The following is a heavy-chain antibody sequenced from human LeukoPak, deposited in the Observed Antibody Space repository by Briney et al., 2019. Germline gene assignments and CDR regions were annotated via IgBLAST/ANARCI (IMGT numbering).Heavy chain of an antibody. CDR3: TRDIRHYDFWSGYSTHYYYYMDV. CDR1: GFTFGDYA. CDR2: IRSKAYGGTT. D-gene: IGHD3-3*01. V-gene: IGHV3-49*03. J-gene: IGHJ6*03. Sequence: GGSLRLSCTASGFTFGDYAMSWFRQAPGKGLEWVGFIRSKAYGGTTEYAASVKGRFTISRDDSKSIAHLQMNSLKTEDTAVYYCTRDIRHYDFWSGYSTHYYYYMDVWGKGTTVTVSS.